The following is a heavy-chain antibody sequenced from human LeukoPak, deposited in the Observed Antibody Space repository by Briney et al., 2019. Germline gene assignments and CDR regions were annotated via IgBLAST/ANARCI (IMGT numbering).Heavy chain of an antibody. CDR1: GFTFSSYS. D-gene: IGHD3-3*01. CDR3: ARVGRRSGYYFSRAFDI. V-gene: IGHV3-48*01. Sequence: GGSLRLSCAASGFTFSSYSMNWVRQAPGKGLEWVSYISSSSSTIYYADSVKGRFTISRDNAKNSLYLQMNSLRAEDTAVYYCARVGRRSGYYFSRAFDIWGQGTMVTVSS. J-gene: IGHJ3*02. CDR2: ISSSSSTI.